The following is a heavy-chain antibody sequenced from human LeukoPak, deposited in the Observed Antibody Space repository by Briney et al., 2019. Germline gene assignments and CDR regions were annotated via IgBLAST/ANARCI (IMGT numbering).Heavy chain of an antibody. CDR2: NPNSGNT. J-gene: IGHJ6*02. D-gene: IGHD1-26*01. CDR3: ARAPLGRPDYYGMDV. Sequence: NPNSGNTGYAQKFQGRVTMTRNTPISTVYMELSSLRSEDTAVYYCARAPLGRPDYYGMDVWGQGTTVTVSS. V-gene: IGHV1-8*01.